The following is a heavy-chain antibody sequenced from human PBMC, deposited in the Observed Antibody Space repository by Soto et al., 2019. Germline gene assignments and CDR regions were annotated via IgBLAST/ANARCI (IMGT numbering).Heavy chain of an antibody. CDR2: ISSSSSYI. D-gene: IGHD5-12*01. J-gene: IGHJ3*02. CDR1: GFTFSSYS. CDR3: ARQWLRFGDAFDT. V-gene: IGHV3-21*01. Sequence: PGGSLRLSCAASGFTFSSYSMNWVRQAPGKGLEWVSSISSSSSYIYYADSVKGRFTISRDNAKNSLYLQMNSLRAEDTAVYYCARQWLRFGDAFDTWGQGTMVTVSS.